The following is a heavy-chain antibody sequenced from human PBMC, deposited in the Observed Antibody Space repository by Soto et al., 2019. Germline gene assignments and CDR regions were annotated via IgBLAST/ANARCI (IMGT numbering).Heavy chain of an antibody. CDR1: GFTFSSYG. CDR2: IWYDGSNK. D-gene: IGHD5-18*01. V-gene: IGHV3-33*01. Sequence: QVQLVESGGGVVQPGRSLRLSCAASGFTFSSYGMHWVRQAPGKGLEWVAVIWYDGSNKYYADSVKGRFTISRDNSKNTLYLQMNSLRAEDTAGYYCARGGIQLWLRGWGQGTLVTVSS. J-gene: IGHJ4*02. CDR3: ARGGIQLWLRG.